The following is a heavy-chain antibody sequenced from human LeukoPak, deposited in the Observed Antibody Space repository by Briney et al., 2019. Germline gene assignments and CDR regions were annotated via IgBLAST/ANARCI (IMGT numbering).Heavy chain of an antibody. CDR1: GFTFSSYA. CDR2: ISYDGSNK. J-gene: IGHJ4*02. Sequence: GGSLRLSCAASGFTFSSYAMHWVRQAPGKGLEWVAVISYDGSNKYYADSVKGRFTIPRDNSKNTLYLQMNSLRAEDTAVYYCASSVAEGFDYWGQGTLVTVSS. D-gene: IGHD6-19*01. CDR3: ASSVAEGFDY. V-gene: IGHV3-30*14.